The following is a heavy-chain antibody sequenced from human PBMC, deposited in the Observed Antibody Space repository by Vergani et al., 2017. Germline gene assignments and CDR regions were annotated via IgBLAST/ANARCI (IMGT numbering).Heavy chain of an antibody. V-gene: IGHV3-66*02. D-gene: IGHD2-2*01. CDR3: ARVQPGYGSRTSCFYDYYMDV. CDR1: GFTVSSNY. Sequence: EVQLVESGGGLVQPGGSLRLSCAASGFTVSSNYMSWVRQAPGKGLEWVSVISSGVRPYYADSVKGRFTISRDNSKNPLYLHMNILIAEDTAVYYCARVQPGYGSRTSCFYDYYMDVWGKGP. J-gene: IGHJ6*03. CDR2: ISSGVRP.